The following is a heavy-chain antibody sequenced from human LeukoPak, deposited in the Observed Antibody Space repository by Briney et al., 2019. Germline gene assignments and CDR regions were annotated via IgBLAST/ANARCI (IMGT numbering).Heavy chain of an antibody. D-gene: IGHD6-13*01. CDR1: GGSISSSSYY. J-gene: IGHJ6*03. CDR2: IYYSGST. Sequence: SETLSLTCTVSGGSISSSSYYWGWIRQPPGKGLEWIGSIYYSGSTYYNPSLKSRVTISVDTSKNQFSLKLSSVTAADTAVYYCARESRYLHYYYYMDVWGKGTTVTVSS. CDR3: ARESRYLHYYYYMDV. V-gene: IGHV4-39*07.